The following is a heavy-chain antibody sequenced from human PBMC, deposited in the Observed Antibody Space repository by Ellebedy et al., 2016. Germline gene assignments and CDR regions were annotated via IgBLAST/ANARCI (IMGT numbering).Heavy chain of an antibody. CDR3: ARDRGSGYDIGGYYYYYGMDV. CDR1: GYTFTSYG. Sequence: ASVKVSCXASGYTFTSYGISWVRQAPGQGLEWMGWISAYNGNTNYAQKLQGRVTMTTDTSTSTAYMELRSLRSDDTAVYYCARDRGSGYDIGGYYYYYGMDVWGQGTTVTVSS. J-gene: IGHJ6*02. V-gene: IGHV1-18*01. CDR2: ISAYNGNT. D-gene: IGHD5-12*01.